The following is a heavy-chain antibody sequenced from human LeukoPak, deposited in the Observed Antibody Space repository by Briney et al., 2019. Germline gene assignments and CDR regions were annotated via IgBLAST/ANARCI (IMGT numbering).Heavy chain of an antibody. J-gene: IGHJ4*02. V-gene: IGHV3-7*01. D-gene: IGHD5-12*01. CDR2: INQDGSKE. CDR3: VRDGGVSGYDLLDY. CDR1: GFTFSNYW. Sequence: GGSLRLSCAASGFTFSNYWMTWVRQAPGKGLEWVTHINQDGSKEYYMDSVKARFTISRDNAKNSLSLQMNSLRAEDTAVYYCVRDGGVSGYDLLDYWGQGTLVTVSS.